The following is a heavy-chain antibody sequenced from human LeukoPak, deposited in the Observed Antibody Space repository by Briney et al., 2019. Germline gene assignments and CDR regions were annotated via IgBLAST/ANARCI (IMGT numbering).Heavy chain of an antibody. CDR3: ASAAAHSTGGAFGSDAFDI. J-gene: IGHJ3*02. Sequence: SGGSLRLSCAASGFTFSSYSMNWVRQAPGKGLEWVSSISSSSSYIYYADSVKGRFTISRDNAKNSLYLQMNSLRAEDTAVYYCASAAAHSTGGAFGSDAFDIWGQGTMVTVSS. CDR2: ISSSSSYI. CDR1: GFTFSSYS. D-gene: IGHD2/OR15-2a*01. V-gene: IGHV3-21*01.